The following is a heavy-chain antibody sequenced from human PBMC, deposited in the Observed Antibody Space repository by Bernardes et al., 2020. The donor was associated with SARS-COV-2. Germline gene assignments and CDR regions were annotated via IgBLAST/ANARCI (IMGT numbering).Heavy chain of an antibody. CDR2: ISDDGSNK. Sequence: WGSLRLFCASSGFTFSSGGMHWIRRATGMGLDWVAVISDDGSNKYYADSVKGRFTISRDNSKNTLYLQMNSLRAEDTAVYYCAKSLFSYGDYGPAFDIWGQGTMVTVSS. J-gene: IGHJ3*02. V-gene: IGHV3-30*18. D-gene: IGHD4-17*01. CDR1: GFTFSSGG. CDR3: AKSLFSYGDYGPAFDI.